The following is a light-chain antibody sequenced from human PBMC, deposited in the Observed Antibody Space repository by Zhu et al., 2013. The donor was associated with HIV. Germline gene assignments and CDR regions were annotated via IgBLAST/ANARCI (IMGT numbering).Light chain of an antibody. V-gene: IGKV1-27*01. Sequence: DIQMTQSPSSLSASVGDRVTITCRASQDISNYLAWYQQKPGKVPKLLIYAASTLQSGVPSRFSGSGSGTEFTLAISSLQPDDFATYYCQQYKTKGTFGQGTKVEIK. CDR1: QDISNY. CDR3: QQYKTKGT. J-gene: IGKJ1*01. CDR2: AAS.